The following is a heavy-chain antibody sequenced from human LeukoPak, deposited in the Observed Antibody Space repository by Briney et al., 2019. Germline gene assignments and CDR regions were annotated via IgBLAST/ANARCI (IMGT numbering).Heavy chain of an antibody. D-gene: IGHD6-19*01. CDR2: INPSGGST. Sequence: ASVKVSCKXSGYTFTSYYMHWVRQAPGQGLEWMGRINPSGGSTSYAQKFQGRVTMTRDTSTSTVYMELSSLRSEDTAVYYCARDLDGIAVAGTNGLGFFDYWGQGTLVTVSS. CDR3: ARDLDGIAVAGTNGLGFFDY. CDR1: GYTFTSYY. J-gene: IGHJ4*02. V-gene: IGHV1-46*03.